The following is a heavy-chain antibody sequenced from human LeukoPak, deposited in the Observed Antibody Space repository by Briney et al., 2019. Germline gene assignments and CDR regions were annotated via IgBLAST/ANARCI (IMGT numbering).Heavy chain of an antibody. CDR1: GYTFTSYY. D-gene: IGHD3-22*01. CDR2: INPSGGST. V-gene: IGHV1-46*01. J-gene: IGHJ4*02. Sequence: ASVKVSCKASGYTFTSYYMHWVRQAPGQGLEWMGIINPSGGSTSYAQKFQGRVTMTRDTSTSTGYMELSSLRSEDTAVYYCARGAYYYDSSGYSAPPFDYWGQGTLVTVSS. CDR3: ARGAYYYDSSGYSAPPFDY.